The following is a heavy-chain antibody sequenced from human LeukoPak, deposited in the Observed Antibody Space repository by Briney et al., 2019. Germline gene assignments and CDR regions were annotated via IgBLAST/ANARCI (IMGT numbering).Heavy chain of an antibody. CDR3: ATIMYSSTWYYFDY. Sequence: SQTLSLTCTVSGGSISRYYWSWIRQPPGKGLEWIGYIYYSGSTNYNPSLKSRVTISLDTSKNQFSLKLSSVTAADTAVYYCATIMYSSTWYYFDYWGQGTLATVSS. CDR1: GGSISRYY. J-gene: IGHJ4*02. V-gene: IGHV4-59*01. CDR2: IYYSGST. D-gene: IGHD6-13*01.